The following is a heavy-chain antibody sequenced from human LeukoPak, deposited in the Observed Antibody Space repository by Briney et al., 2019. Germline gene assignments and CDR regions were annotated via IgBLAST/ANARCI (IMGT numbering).Heavy chain of an antibody. D-gene: IGHD2-8*02. J-gene: IGHJ4*02. V-gene: IGHV1-18*01. Sequence: ASVKVSCKASGYTFTSYGIAWVRQAPGQGLEWMGRISGYSGDTIYSQKLQGRVIMTTDTTTNTAYMELRSLRSDDTAVYYCAREGPGFDYWGQGTLVTVSS. CDR2: ISGYSGDT. CDR3: AREGPGFDY. CDR1: GYTFTSYG.